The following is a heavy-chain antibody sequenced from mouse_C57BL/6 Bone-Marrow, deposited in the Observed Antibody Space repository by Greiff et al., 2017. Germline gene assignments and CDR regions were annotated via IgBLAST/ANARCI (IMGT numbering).Heavy chain of an antibody. Sequence: VQLQQSGAELVRPGASVKLSCTASGFNIKDYYMHWVKQRPEQGLEWIGRIAPEDGDTEYATKFQGKATMTADTSSHTAYLQLSSLTSEDTAVYYCTTDYSYYGSSYVDYWGQGTTLTVSS. CDR1: GFNIKDYY. CDR2: IAPEDGDT. D-gene: IGHD1-1*01. J-gene: IGHJ2*01. V-gene: IGHV14-1*01. CDR3: TTDYSYYGSSYVDY.